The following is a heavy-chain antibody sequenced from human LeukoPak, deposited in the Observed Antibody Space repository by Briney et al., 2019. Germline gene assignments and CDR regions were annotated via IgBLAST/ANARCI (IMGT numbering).Heavy chain of an antibody. CDR3: AREPHYYGSGSFDY. J-gene: IGHJ4*02. V-gene: IGHV3-7*01. CDR2: IKQDGSEK. D-gene: IGHD3-10*01. Sequence: PGGSLRLSCAASGFTFSSYWMSWARQAPGKGLEWVANIKQDGSEKYYVDSVKGRFTISRDNAKNSLYLQMNSLRAEDTAVYYCAREPHYYGSGSFDYWGQGTLVTVSS. CDR1: GFTFSSYW.